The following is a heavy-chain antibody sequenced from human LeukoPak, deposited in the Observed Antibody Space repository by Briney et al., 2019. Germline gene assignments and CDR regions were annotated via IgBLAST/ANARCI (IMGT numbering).Heavy chain of an antibody. J-gene: IGHJ6*03. CDR1: GGSISSGGYY. Sequence: PSQTLSLTCTVSGGSISSGGYYWTWIRQTPEKGLEWIGEMNPSGSTSYNPSLKSRVTISVDTSKNQFSLKLSSVTAADTAVYYCARGRQDVTMIVVVMTAVSYYLDVWGKGTTVTVS. V-gene: IGHV4-30-2*01. CDR2: MNPSGST. CDR3: ARGRQDVTMIVVVMTAVSYYLDV. D-gene: IGHD3-22*01.